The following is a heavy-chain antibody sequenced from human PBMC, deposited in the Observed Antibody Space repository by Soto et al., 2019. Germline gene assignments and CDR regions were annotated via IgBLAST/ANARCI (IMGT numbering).Heavy chain of an antibody. CDR2: INHSGST. V-gene: IGHV4-34*01. Sequence: SETLSLTCAVYGGSFSGYYWSWIRQPPGKGLEWIGEINHSGSTNYNPSLKSRVTISVDTSKNQFSLKLSSVTAADTAVYYCARVGRGGRNKYFDYWGQGTLVTVSS. CDR1: GGSFSGYY. J-gene: IGHJ4*02. CDR3: ARVGRGGRNKYFDY.